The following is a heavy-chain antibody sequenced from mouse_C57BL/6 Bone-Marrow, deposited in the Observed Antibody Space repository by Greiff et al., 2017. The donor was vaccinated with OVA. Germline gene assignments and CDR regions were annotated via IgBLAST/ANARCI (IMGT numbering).Heavy chain of an antibody. CDR2: IHPNSGST. V-gene: IGHV1-64*01. CDR3: ARGTYGVDAMDY. J-gene: IGHJ4*01. D-gene: IGHD1-2*01. CDR1: GYTFTSYW. Sequence: QVQLQQSGAELVKPGASVKLSCKASGYTFTSYWMHWVKQRPGQGLEWIGMIHPNSGSTNYNEKFKSKATLTVDKSSSTAYMQLSSLTSEDSAVYYCARGTYGVDAMDYWGQGTSVTVSA.